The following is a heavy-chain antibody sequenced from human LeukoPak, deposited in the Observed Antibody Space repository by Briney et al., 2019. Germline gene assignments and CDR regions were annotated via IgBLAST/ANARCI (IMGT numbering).Heavy chain of an antibody. D-gene: IGHD6-13*01. J-gene: IGHJ6*02. Sequence: RGESLKISCKGSGYSFTSYWIGWVRQAPGQGLEWMGWISAYNGNTNYAQKLQGRVTMTTDTSTSTAYMELRSLRSDDTAVYYCASGRPSSSWHPGHYYYYGMDVWGQGTTVTVSS. CDR3: ASGRPSSSWHPGHYYYYGMDV. V-gene: IGHV1-18*04. CDR2: ISAYNGNT. CDR1: GYSFTSYW.